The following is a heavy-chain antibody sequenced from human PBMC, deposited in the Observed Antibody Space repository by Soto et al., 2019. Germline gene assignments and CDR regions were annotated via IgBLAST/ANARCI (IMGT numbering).Heavy chain of an antibody. V-gene: IGHV1-2*02. D-gene: IGHD2-2*01. J-gene: IGHJ5*02. CDR3: ARPYCGSNSCHDWFDP. Sequence: ASVKVSCKASGYIFTDYYMNWVLQAPVQVLEWMGWINPNSGGTNYAQKFQGRVTMTMDTTISTAYMELSRLRSDDTAVYYCARPYCGSNSCHDWFDPWGQGTLVTVSS. CDR2: INPNSGGT. CDR1: GYIFTDYY.